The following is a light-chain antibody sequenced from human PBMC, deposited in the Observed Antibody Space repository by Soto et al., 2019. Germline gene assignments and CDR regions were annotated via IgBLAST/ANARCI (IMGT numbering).Light chain of an antibody. J-gene: IGLJ1*01. CDR1: NSDVGAYNF. CDR2: EVN. V-gene: IGLV2-14*01. CDR3: SSFTTYNTRV. Sequence: QSVLTQPASVSGSPGQSIAISCTGTNSDVGAYNFVSWYQQYPGKAPKLIIHEVNNRPSGVSDRFSGSKSGNTASLTISGLQADDEADYYCSSFTTYNTRVFGTGTKGTV.